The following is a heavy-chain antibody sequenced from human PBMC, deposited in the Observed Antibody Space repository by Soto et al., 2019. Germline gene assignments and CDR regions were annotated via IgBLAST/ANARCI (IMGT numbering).Heavy chain of an antibody. Sequence: QVQLVQSGAEVKKPGSSVKVSCKASGGTFSSYAISWVRQAPGQGLEWMGGIIPIFGTANYAQKFQGRVTITADDSTSTAYMELSSLRSEATAVYYCARGYCSGGSCYSGWFDPWGQGTLVTVSS. J-gene: IGHJ5*02. CDR2: IIPIFGTA. CDR3: ARGYCSGGSCYSGWFDP. CDR1: GGTFSSYA. D-gene: IGHD2-15*01. V-gene: IGHV1-69*12.